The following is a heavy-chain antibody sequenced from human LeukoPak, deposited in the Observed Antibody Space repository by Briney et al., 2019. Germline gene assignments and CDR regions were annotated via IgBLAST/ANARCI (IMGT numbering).Heavy chain of an antibody. CDR1: GGSFSGYY. CDR3: ARKSSVTTVINWFDP. J-gene: IGHJ5*02. D-gene: IGHD4-17*01. V-gene: IGHV4-34*01. Sequence: SETLSLTCAVYGGSFSGYYWSWIRQPPGKGLEWIGEISHSGSTNYNPSLKSRVTISVDTSKNQFSLKLSSVTAADTAVYYCARKSSVTTVINWFDPWGQGTLVTVSS. CDR2: ISHSGST.